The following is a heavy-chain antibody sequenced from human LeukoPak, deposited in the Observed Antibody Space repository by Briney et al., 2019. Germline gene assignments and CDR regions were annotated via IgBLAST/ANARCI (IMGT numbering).Heavy chain of an antibody. CDR2: IYYSGST. J-gene: IGHJ4*02. Sequence: PSETLSLTCPVSGGSLSSHYWSWIRQPPGKGLEWIGYIYYSGSTNYNPSLKSRVTISVDTSKNQFSLKLSSVTAADTAVYYCARGERNGYYPDFDYWGQGTLVTVSS. CDR1: GGSLSSHY. V-gene: IGHV4-59*11. D-gene: IGHD3-3*01. CDR3: ARGERNGYYPDFDY.